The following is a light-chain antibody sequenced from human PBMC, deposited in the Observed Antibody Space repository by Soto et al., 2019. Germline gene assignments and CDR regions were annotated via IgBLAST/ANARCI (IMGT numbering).Light chain of an antibody. J-gene: IGKJ5*01. CDR1: QGINSW. V-gene: IGKV1D-12*01. CDR3: HQLNSFPIT. Sequence: DIQMTQSPSSVSASVGDRVTITCRASQGINSWLAWYQQKPGRAPKLLIYAASSLQSGVPSRFSGSGSGTEFTLTISSLQPEDFATYYCHQLNSFPITFGQGTRLEN. CDR2: AAS.